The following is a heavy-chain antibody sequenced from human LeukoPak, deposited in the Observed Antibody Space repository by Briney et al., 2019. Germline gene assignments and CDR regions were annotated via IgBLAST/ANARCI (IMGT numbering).Heavy chain of an antibody. J-gene: IGHJ4*02. D-gene: IGHD1-26*01. CDR1: GGSISSYY. V-gene: IGHV4-4*07. CDR2: IYTSGST. Sequence: SETLSLTCTVSGGSISSYYWSWLRQPAGKGLEWIGRIYTSGSTNYNPSLKSRVTISVDTSKNQFSLKLSSVTAADTAVYYCARDSGSYDWALDYWGQGTLVTVSS. CDR3: ARDSGSYDWALDY.